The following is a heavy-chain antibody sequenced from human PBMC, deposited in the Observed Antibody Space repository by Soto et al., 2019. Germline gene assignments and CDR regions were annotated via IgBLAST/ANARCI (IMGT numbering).Heavy chain of an antibody. CDR2: FDPEDAET. D-gene: IGHD2-15*01. V-gene: IGHV1-24*01. CDR3: APGVVPYGMDV. CDR1: GYTLTELS. J-gene: IGHJ6*02. Sequence: ASVKVSCKVSGYTLTELSMHWVRQPPGKGLEWMGGFDPEDAETIYARRFQGRVTMTEDTSADTAYMELSSLRSEDTAVYYCAPGVVPYGMDVWGQGTTVTVSS.